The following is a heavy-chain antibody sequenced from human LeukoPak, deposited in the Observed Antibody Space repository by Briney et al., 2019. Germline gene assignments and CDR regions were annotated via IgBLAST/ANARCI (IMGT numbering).Heavy chain of an antibody. J-gene: IGHJ4*02. CDR3: ARGYGDFDY. D-gene: IGHD4-17*01. CDR1: GGSFSGYY. Sequence: ETLSPTCAFYGGSFSGYYWSWIREPPGKGLEWIGEINHSGSTNYNPSLKSRVAISVDTSKNQFSLKLSSVTAADTAVYYCARGYGDFDYWGQGTLVTVSS. CDR2: INHSGST. V-gene: IGHV4-34*01.